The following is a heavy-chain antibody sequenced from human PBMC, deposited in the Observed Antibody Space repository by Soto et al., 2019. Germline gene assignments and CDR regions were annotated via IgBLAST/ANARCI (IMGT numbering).Heavy chain of an antibody. CDR3: ASWSNWNPLYYDGLDV. CDR2: VIPLHNTS. J-gene: IGHJ6*02. Sequence: QVQLLQSGAEVKKPGSSVKVSCKVSGGAFTNYALNWVRHGPGQGLEWLGAVIPLHNTSNYSLKFLGRVTVTADISSTTVYMELTSLTSDDTATYYCASWSNWNPLYYDGLDVWGQGTTVTVSS. V-gene: IGHV1-69*06. D-gene: IGHD1-20*01. CDR1: GGAFTNYA.